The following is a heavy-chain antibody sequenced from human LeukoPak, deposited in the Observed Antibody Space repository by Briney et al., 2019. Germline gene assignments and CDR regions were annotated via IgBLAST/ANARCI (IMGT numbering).Heavy chain of an antibody. CDR2: ISSGSNTI. J-gene: IGHJ4*02. V-gene: IGHV3-48*02. D-gene: IGHD3-22*01. Sequence: SGGSLRLSCAASGFTFSSYSMNWVRQAPGKGLEWVSSISSGSNTIYYADSVKGRFTISRDNAKKSLYLQMNSLRDEDTAVYYCARDQNYYDSSGYDYWGQGTLVTVSS. CDR1: GFTFSSYS. CDR3: ARDQNYYDSSGYDY.